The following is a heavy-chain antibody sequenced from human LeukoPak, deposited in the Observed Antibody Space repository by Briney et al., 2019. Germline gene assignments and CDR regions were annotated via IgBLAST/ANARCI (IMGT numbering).Heavy chain of an antibody. CDR3: ARDTYNGRFDD. D-gene: IGHD1-14*01. J-gene: IGHJ4*02. CDR1: GFTFSSYE. CDR2: ISSSGSTI. V-gene: IGHV3-48*03. Sequence: GGSLRLSCAASGFTFSSYEMKWVRQAPGRGLEWVSYISSSGSTIFYADSVKGRFTISRDNAKNSLYLQMNSLRAEDTAVYYCARDTYNGRFDDWGQGTLVTVSS.